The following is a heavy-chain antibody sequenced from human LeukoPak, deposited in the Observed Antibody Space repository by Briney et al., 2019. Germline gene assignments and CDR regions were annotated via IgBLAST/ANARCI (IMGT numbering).Heavy chain of an antibody. CDR3: AKERDILTGYTPADY. CDR1: GFTFSSYA. CDR2: ISGSGGST. V-gene: IGHV3-23*01. J-gene: IGHJ4*02. D-gene: IGHD3-9*01. Sequence: GGSLRLSCAASGFTFSSYAMSWVRQAPGKGLEWVSAISGSGGSTYYADSVKGRFTISRDNSKNTLYLQMNSLRAEDTAVYYCAKERDILTGYTPADYWDQGTLVTVSS.